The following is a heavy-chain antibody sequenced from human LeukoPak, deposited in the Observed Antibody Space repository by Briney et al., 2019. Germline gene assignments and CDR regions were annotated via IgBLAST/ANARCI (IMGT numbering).Heavy chain of an antibody. CDR1: GFTFSSYS. V-gene: IGHV3-21*01. J-gene: IGHJ1*01. D-gene: IGHD3-22*01. CDR2: ISSSGSYI. Sequence: GTSLRLSCAASGFTFSSYSMNWVRQAPGKGLEWVSSISSSGSYIYYADSMQGRFTISRDNSKNSLFLQMNSLRAEDTAVYYCARGLYPDYYVSSGSSPPEHWGQGTLVTVSS. CDR3: ARGLYPDYYVSSGSSPPEH.